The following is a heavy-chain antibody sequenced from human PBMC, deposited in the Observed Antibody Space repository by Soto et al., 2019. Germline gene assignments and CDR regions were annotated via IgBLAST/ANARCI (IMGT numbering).Heavy chain of an antibody. CDR3: ARGPSGDKVDY. D-gene: IGHD7-27*01. J-gene: IGHJ4*02. CDR2: INHSGST. CDR1: GGSFSGYY. V-gene: IGHV4-34*01. Sequence: SETLSLTCAVYGGSFSGYYWTWIRQPPGTGLEWIGEINHSGSTNYNPSLKSRVTISVDTSKNQFSLQLSSVSAADTAVYYCARGPSGDKVDYWGQGTLVTVSS.